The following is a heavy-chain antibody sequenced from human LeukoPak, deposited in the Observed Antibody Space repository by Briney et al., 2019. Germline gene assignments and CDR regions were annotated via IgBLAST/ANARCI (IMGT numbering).Heavy chain of an antibody. D-gene: IGHD6-19*01. J-gene: IGHJ4*02. Sequence: GGSLRLSCETSGFTFSDYWMSWVRQAPGKGLEWVANIKQDGGETYYLDSVKGRFTLSRDNTKKSLYLQMSSLRAEDTAVYYCAREGITVPGLFDYWGQGTLVTVSS. CDR1: GFTFSDYW. V-gene: IGHV3-7*01. CDR3: AREGITVPGLFDY. CDR2: IKQDGGET.